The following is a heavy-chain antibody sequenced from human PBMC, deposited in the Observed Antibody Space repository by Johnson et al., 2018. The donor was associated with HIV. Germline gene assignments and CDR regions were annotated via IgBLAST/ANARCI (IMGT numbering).Heavy chain of an antibody. V-gene: IGHV3-15*05. D-gene: IGHD3-10*01. CDR1: GFNFNHAW. J-gene: IGHJ3*02. CDR3: ARSRGPMRKDAFDI. CDR2: IISERDGGTT. Sequence: VQLVESGGGLVKPGKSLRLSCEASGFNFNHAWMSWVRQAPGKGLEWVGRIISERDGGTTDYSAPVKDRFTISRDDSTNTLYLEMGSLRVEDMAVYYCARSRGPMRKDAFDIWGQGTKVTVSS.